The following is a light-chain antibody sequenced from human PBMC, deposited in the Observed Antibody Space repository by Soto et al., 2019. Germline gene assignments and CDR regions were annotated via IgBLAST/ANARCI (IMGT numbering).Light chain of an antibody. J-gene: IGKJ4*01. CDR1: QSVTTY. CDR2: VES. V-gene: IGKV1-39*01. Sequence: DFQLTQSPSSLSASVGDRVTITCRSSQSVTTYLNWYQQKPGKATKLLIYVESVLQTGVPSRFSGSGSGTNFSLTINGLQPEDFATYFCQQTYSIPPLTFGGGTRVEIK. CDR3: QQTYSIPPLT.